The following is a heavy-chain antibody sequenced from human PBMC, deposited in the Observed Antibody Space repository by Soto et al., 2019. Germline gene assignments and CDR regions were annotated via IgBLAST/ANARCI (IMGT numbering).Heavy chain of an antibody. CDR1: GFTLSRYA. D-gene: IGHD3-22*01. CDR2: ISGSGGST. V-gene: IGHV3-23*01. J-gene: IGHJ4*02. Sequence: GGSLRLSCADSGFTLSRYAMSWIRQAPLKGLEWVSAISGSGGSTYYADSVKGRSTISRDNSKNTLYLQMNSLRAEDTAVYYCARQYYYDSSGNFDYWGQGTLVTVSS. CDR3: ARQYYYDSSGNFDY.